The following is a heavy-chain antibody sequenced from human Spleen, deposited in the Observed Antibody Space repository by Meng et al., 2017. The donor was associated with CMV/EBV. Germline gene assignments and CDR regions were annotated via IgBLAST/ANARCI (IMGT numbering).Heavy chain of an antibody. D-gene: IGHD2-2*01. CDR2: MNPNSGNT. V-gene: IGHV1-8*01. Sequence: ASVKVSCKASGYTFTSYDINWVRQATGQGLEWMGWMNPNSGNTGYAQKFQGRVTMTRNTSISTAYMELSRLRSDDTAVYYCARVLVVPAAAFDYWGQGTLVTVSS. J-gene: IGHJ4*02. CDR1: GYTFTSYD. CDR3: ARVLVVPAAAFDY.